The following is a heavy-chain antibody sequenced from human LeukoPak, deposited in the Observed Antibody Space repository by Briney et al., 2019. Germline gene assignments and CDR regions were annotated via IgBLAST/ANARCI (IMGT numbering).Heavy chain of an antibody. Sequence: VASVKVSCKASGYTFTGYYMHWVRQAPGQGLEWMGWINPNSGGTNYAQKFQGRVTMTRDTSISTAYVELSRLRSDDTAVYYCARLSFLEWLSPGYYYYMDVWGKGTTVTVSS. CDR3: ARLSFLEWLSPGYYYYMDV. D-gene: IGHD3-3*01. CDR2: INPNSGGT. CDR1: GYTFTGYY. J-gene: IGHJ6*03. V-gene: IGHV1-2*02.